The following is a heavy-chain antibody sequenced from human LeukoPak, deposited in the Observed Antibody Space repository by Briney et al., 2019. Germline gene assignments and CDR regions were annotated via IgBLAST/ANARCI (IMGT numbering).Heavy chain of an antibody. CDR1: GGSISSSSYY. D-gene: IGHD6-19*01. CDR3: ARDHDTQWLAFDY. V-gene: IGHV4-39*07. Sequence: SETLSLTCTVSGGSISSSSYYWGWIRQPPGKGLEWIGSIYYSGSTYYNPSLKSRVTISVDTSKNQFSLKLSSVTAADTAVYYCARDHDTQWLAFDYWGQGTLVTVSS. CDR2: IYYSGST. J-gene: IGHJ4*02.